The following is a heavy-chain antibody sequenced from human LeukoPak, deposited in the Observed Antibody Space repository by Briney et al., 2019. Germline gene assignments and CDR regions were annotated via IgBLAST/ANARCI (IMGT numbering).Heavy chain of an antibody. Sequence: GESLKISCKGSGYIFTSYWIGWVRQVPGKGLEWMGIIYPGDSDTRYSPSFQGQVTISADKSISTAYLQWSSLKASDTAMYYCARPGTTERGAFDIWGQGTMVTVSS. D-gene: IGHD1-1*01. J-gene: IGHJ3*02. CDR1: GYIFTSYW. CDR2: IYPGDSDT. CDR3: ARPGTTERGAFDI. V-gene: IGHV5-51*01.